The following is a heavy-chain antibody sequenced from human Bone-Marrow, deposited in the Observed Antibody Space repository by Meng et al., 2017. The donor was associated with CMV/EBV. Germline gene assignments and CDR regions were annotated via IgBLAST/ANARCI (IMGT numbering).Heavy chain of an antibody. CDR1: GYTFTSHD. CDR2: MNPNSGNT. J-gene: IGHJ4*02. CDR3: ARGPQSYYDFWSGYSTVYYFDY. V-gene: IGHV1-8*03. Sequence: ASVKVSCKASGYTFTSHDINWVRQATGQGLEWMGWMNPNSGNTGYAQKFQGRVTITRNTSISTAYMELSSLRSEDTAVYYCARGPQSYYDFWSGYSTVYYFDYWGQGTLVTVSS. D-gene: IGHD3-3*01.